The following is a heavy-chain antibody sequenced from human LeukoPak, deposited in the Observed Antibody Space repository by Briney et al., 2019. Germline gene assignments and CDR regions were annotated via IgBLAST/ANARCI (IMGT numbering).Heavy chain of an antibody. CDR3: ARDRGYSYGPGAFDI. CDR1: GYTFTGYY. J-gene: IGHJ3*02. Sequence: ASVKVSCKASGYTFTGYYMHWVRQAPGQGLEWMGWINPNSGGTNYAQKFQGRVTMTRDTSISTAYMEPSRLRSDDTAVYYCARDRGYSYGPGAFDIWGQGTMVTVSS. CDR2: INPNSGGT. D-gene: IGHD5-18*01. V-gene: IGHV1-2*02.